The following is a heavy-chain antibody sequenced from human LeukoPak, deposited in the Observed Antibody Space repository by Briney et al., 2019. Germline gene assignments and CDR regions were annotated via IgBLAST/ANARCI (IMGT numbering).Heavy chain of an antibody. CDR1: GFTVSSNY. Sequence: PGGSLRLSCAASGFTVSSNYMSWVRQAPGKGLEWVSVIYSGGSTYYADSVKGRFTISRDNSKNTLYLQMNSLRAEDTALYYCVYGDFVRTVNYFDYWGQGTLVTVSS. D-gene: IGHD4-17*01. CDR2: IYSGGST. V-gene: IGHV3-53*01. CDR3: VYGDFVRTVNYFDY. J-gene: IGHJ4*02.